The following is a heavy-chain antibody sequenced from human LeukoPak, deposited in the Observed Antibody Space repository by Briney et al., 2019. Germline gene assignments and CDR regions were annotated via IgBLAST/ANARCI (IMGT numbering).Heavy chain of an antibody. CDR3: AKGLSPSEAFDI. D-gene: IGHD5/OR15-5a*01. CDR2: INIDGSGT. V-gene: IGHV3-74*01. J-gene: IGHJ3*02. Sequence: GGSLRLSCAASGFTFSSYWMHWVRQAPGKGLVWVSRINIDGSGTIYADSVKGRFTTSRYNAKNTLYLQVNSQRAEDTAVYYCAKGLSPSEAFDIWGQGTLVTVSS. CDR1: GFTFSSYW.